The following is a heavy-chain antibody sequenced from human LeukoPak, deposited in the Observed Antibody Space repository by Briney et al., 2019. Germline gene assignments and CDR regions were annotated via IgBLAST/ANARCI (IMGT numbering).Heavy chain of an antibody. CDR1: GFAFSSYE. Sequence: PGGSLRLSCAASGFAFSSYEMNWVRQAPGKGLEWVSYISSSGSTIYYADSVKGRFTISRANAKNSLYLQMKSLRAEDTAVYYCAELGITMIGGVWGKGTTVTISS. CDR3: AELGITMIGGV. J-gene: IGHJ6*04. D-gene: IGHD3-10*02. V-gene: IGHV3-48*03. CDR2: ISSSGSTI.